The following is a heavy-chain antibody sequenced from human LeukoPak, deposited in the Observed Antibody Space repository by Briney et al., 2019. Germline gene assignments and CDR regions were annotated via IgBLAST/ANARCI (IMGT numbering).Heavy chain of an antibody. V-gene: IGHV5-51*01. CDR3: ARLRAAAGTQFFDY. CDR1: GYSFTSYW. J-gene: IGHJ4*02. Sequence: HGESLKISCKGSGYSFTSYWIGWVRQMPGKGLEWMGIIYPGDSDTRYSPSFQGQVTISADKSISTAYLQWSLLKASDTAMYYCARLRAAAGTQFFDYWGQGTLVTVSS. CDR2: IYPGDSDT. D-gene: IGHD6-13*01.